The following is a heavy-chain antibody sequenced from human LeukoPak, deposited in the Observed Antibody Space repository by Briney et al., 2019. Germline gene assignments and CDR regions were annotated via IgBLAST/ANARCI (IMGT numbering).Heavy chain of an antibody. V-gene: IGHV5-51*01. CDR2: IYPGDSDT. CDR1: GYSFTSYW. D-gene: IGHD3-10*01. J-gene: IGHJ5*02. CDR3: ARGSYGSGSYRWFDP. Sequence: GESLKISCKGSGYSFTSYWIAWVRQMPGKGLEWMGIIYPGDSDTKYSPSFQGQVTISADKSISTAYLQWSSLKASDTAMYYCARGSYGSGSYRWFDPWGQGTLVTVSS.